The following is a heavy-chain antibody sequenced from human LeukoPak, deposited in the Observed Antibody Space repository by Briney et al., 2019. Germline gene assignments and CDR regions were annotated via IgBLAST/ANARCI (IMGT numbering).Heavy chain of an antibody. CDR2: IDANNGDT. V-gene: IGHV1-2*02. CDR1: GYTFRGNY. Sequence: ASVKVSCKASGYTFRGNYIHWLRQAPGQGLEWMGWIDANNGDTKSAQKFQGRVTMSRDTSINTAYMDLSSLSPDDAAVYYCARDPSSVTLYFFDYWGQGTLVTASS. J-gene: IGHJ4*02. CDR3: ARDPSSVTLYFFDY. D-gene: IGHD4-11*01.